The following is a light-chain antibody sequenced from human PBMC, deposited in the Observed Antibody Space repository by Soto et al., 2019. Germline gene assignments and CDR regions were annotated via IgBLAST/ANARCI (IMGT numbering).Light chain of an antibody. Sequence: DIQMSQSPSSLSASIGDRITITCRASQSISTYLNWYQRKPGKAPRLLIYGASTLQNRVPSRFSGSGSATHYTLTISSLQPEDFSTSYCQQSFIPPPLTFGGGTTVEMK. CDR3: QQSFIPPPLT. CDR2: GAS. CDR1: QSISTY. J-gene: IGKJ4*01. V-gene: IGKV1-39*01.